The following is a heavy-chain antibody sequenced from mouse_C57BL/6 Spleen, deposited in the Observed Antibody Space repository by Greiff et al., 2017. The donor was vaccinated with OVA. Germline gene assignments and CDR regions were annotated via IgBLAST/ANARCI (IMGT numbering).Heavy chain of an antibody. CDR1: GYAFSSSW. CDR3: ARGVYGSRAEAMDY. CDR2: IYPGDGDT. D-gene: IGHD1-1*01. J-gene: IGHJ4*01. Sequence: QVQLKQSGPELVKPGASVKISCKASGYAFSSSWMNWVKQRPGKGLEWIGRIYPGDGDTNYNGKFKGKATLTADKSSSTAYMQLSSLTSEDSAVYFCARGVYGSRAEAMDYWGQGTSVTVSS. V-gene: IGHV1-82*01.